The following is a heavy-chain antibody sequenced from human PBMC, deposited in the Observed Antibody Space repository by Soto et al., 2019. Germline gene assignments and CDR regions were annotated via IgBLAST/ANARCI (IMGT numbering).Heavy chain of an antibody. J-gene: IGHJ4*02. CDR1: GGSISSGDYY. CDR2: IYYSGST. V-gene: IGHV4-30-4*02. Sequence: SETLSLTCTFSGGSISSGDYYWSWIRQPPGKGLEWIGYIYYSGSTYYNPSLKSRVTISVDTSKNQFSLKLSSVTAADTAVYYCARESEANWGSGCDDWGQGTLVTVSS. CDR3: ARESEANWGSGCDD. D-gene: IGHD7-27*01.